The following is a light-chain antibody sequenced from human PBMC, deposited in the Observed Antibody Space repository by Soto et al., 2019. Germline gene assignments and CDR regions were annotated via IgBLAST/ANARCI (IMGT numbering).Light chain of an antibody. CDR1: PSVSVSN. CDR3: QQYYNWPRT. V-gene: IGKV3D-15*01. CDR2: DAS. Sequence: VSPVERATLSCRASPSVSVSNLAWYQQKPGQAPRLVIYDASNRATGIPARFSGSGSGTDFTLTINSLQAEDCAVYYCQQYYNWPRTFGQGTRLE. J-gene: IGKJ5*01.